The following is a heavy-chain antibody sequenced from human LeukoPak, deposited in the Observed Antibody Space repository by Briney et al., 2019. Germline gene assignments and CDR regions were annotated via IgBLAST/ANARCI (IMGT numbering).Heavy chain of an antibody. CDR3: ARERRYSSGWAFDY. Sequence: SETLSLTCSVSGASISSSYWSWIRQPAGKGLGWVGPIYTSGSTNNNPSLKSRVTISVDTSKNQFSLKLSSVTAADTAVYDCARERRYSSGWAFDYWGEGTLVTVSS. V-gene: IGHV4-4*07. D-gene: IGHD6-19*01. CDR1: GASISSSY. CDR2: IYTSGST. J-gene: IGHJ4*02.